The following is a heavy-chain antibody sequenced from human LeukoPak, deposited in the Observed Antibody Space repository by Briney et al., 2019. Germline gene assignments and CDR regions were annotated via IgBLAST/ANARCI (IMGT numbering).Heavy chain of an antibody. CDR3: ARDDGSGWFYFDY. J-gene: IGHJ4*02. CDR2: ISSSSSYI. V-gene: IGHV3-21*01. D-gene: IGHD6-19*01. CDR1: GFTFSSYS. Sequence: GGSLRLSCAASGFTFSSYSMNWVRQAPGKGLEWVSSISSSSSYIYYADSAKGRFTISRDNAKNSLYLQMNSLRAEDTAVYYCARDDGSGWFYFDYWGQGTLVTVSS.